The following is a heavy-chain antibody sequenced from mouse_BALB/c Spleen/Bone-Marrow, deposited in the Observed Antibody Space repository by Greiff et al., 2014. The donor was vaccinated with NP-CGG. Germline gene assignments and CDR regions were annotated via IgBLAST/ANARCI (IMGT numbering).Heavy chain of an antibody. CDR1: GYSFTGYF. V-gene: IGHV1-37*01. CDR3: GRWGDGYYYAMDY. CDR2: INPFNGDT. Sequence: VQLKDSGPDLVKPGASVKLSCKASGYSFTGYFFKWGRQSHGKSLEWIGRINPFNGDTFYNQKFKGKATLTVDKSSTTAHMELLSLTSEDSAVYYCGRWGDGYYYAMDYWGQGTSVTVSS. J-gene: IGHJ4*01. D-gene: IGHD2-3*01.